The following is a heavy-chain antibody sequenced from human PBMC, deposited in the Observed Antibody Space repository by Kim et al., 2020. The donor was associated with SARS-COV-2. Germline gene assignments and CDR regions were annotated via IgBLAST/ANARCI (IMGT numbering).Heavy chain of an antibody. CDR3: ARQYDSRGGYYYYGMDV. Sequence: VKGRFTISRDNSKNTLYLQMNSLRAEDTAVYYCARQYDSRGGYYYYGMDVWGQGTTVTVSS. D-gene: IGHD3-22*01. J-gene: IGHJ6*02. V-gene: IGHV3-30*01.